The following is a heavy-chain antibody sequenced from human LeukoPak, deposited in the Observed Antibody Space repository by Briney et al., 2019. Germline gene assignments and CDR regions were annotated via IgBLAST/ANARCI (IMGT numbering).Heavy chain of an antibody. V-gene: IGHV1-2*02. CDR2: INPNSGGT. CDR3: ARLDPSVTVTVDY. J-gene: IGHJ4*02. CDR1: GYTFTGYY. D-gene: IGHD4-17*01. Sequence: ASVKVSCKASGYTFTGYYMHWVRQAPGQGLEWMGWINPNSGGTNYAQKFQGRVTMTRDTSISTAYMELSRLRSDDTAVYYCARLDPSVTVTVDYWGQGTLVTVSS.